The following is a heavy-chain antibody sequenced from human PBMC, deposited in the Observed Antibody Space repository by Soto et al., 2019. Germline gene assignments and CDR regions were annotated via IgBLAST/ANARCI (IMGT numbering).Heavy chain of an antibody. CDR3: ARTENDFWSGYYRDYGMDV. Sequence: SETLSLTCTVSGGSISSYYWSWIRQPPGKGLEWIGYIYYSGSTYYNPSLKSRVTISVDTSKNQFSLKLSSVTAADTAVYYCARTENDFWSGYYRDYGMDVWGQGTTVTVSS. J-gene: IGHJ6*02. V-gene: IGHV4-59*01. CDR2: IYYSGST. CDR1: GGSISSYY. D-gene: IGHD3-3*01.